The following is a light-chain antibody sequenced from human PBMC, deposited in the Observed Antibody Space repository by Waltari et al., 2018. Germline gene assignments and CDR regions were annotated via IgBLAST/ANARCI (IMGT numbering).Light chain of an antibody. CDR1: QVISNA. CDR2: DAS. Sequence: DIQMTQSPSSLSASVGDRVTITCRASQVISNALAWYQQKPGKAPNLLVYDASRLETGVPSRFRGSGFGTDYTLTISSLQPEDFATYYCQHYLEIPWTFGQGTQVEIK. J-gene: IGKJ1*01. V-gene: IGKV1-NL1*01. CDR3: QHYLEIPWT.